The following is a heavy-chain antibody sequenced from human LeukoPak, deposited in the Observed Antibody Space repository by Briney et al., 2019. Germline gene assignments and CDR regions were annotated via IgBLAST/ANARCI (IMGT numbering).Heavy chain of an antibody. CDR3: ARDMDIVVVVGFGAFDI. V-gene: IGHV3-48*03. CDR2: ISSSGSTI. J-gene: IGHJ3*02. Sequence: GGSLRLSCAASGFTFSSYEMNWVRQAPGKGLEWVSYISSSGSTIYYADSVKGRFTISRDNAKNSLYLQMNSLRAEDTAVYYCARDMDIVVVVGFGAFDIWGQGTMVTVSS. CDR1: GFTFSSYE. D-gene: IGHD2-15*01.